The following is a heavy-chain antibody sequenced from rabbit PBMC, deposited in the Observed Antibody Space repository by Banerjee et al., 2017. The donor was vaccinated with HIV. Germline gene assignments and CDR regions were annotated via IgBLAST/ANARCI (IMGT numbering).Heavy chain of an antibody. V-gene: IGHV1S45*01. J-gene: IGHJ6*01. Sequence: QEQLEESGGGLVKPEGSLTLTCKASGFDLSSHYYMCWVRQAPGKGLEWIACIYAGSGGAWYASWVNGRFTISKTSSTTVTLQMTSLTAADTATYFCARSIVHSNYYNLWGPGTLVTVS. CDR3: ARSIVHSNYYNL. CDR2: IYAGSGGA. CDR1: GFDLSSHYY. D-gene: IGHD8-1*01.